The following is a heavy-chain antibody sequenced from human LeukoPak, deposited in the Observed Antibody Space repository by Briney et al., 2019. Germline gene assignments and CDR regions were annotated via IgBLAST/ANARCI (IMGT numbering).Heavy chain of an antibody. CDR2: ITGSGGGT. V-gene: IGHV3-23*01. D-gene: IGHD6-19*01. CDR1: GFTFSSYA. CDR3: AKSPIAVAGYFDY. Sequence: GGSLRLSCAASGFTFSSYAMSWVRQAPGKGLEWVSTITGSGGGTYYADSVKGRFTISRDNSKNTLYLPMNSLRAEDTAVYYCAKSPIAVAGYFDYWGQGTLVTVSS. J-gene: IGHJ4*02.